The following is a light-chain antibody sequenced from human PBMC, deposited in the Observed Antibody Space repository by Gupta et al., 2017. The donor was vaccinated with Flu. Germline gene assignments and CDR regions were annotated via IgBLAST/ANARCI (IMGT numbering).Light chain of an antibody. Sequence: QSVLTQSPSASGTPGKTVTISCSGSSSNIGSKFVSWYQQVPGMAPKLVIYKNSQWPSGVPDRFSGSKSGTSASLAISDLRPEDEADYFCAAWDDSLSGLTWVFGGGTKLTVL. CDR1: SSNIGSKF. V-gene: IGLV1-47*01. J-gene: IGLJ3*02. CDR3: AAWDDSLSGLTWV. CDR2: KNS.